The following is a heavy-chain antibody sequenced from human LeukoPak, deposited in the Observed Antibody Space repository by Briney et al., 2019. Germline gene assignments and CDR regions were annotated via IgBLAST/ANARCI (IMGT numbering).Heavy chain of an antibody. D-gene: IGHD6-19*01. CDR2: INSDGGST. Sequence: GGSLRLSCAASGFTFSSYWMHWVRQAPGKGLVWVSRINSDGGSTSYADSVKGRFTISRDNAKNTLYLQMNSLRAEDTAVYYCARDGAVAGRGFDYWGQGTLVTVSS. J-gene: IGHJ4*02. CDR3: ARDGAVAGRGFDY. V-gene: IGHV3-74*01. CDR1: GFTFSSYW.